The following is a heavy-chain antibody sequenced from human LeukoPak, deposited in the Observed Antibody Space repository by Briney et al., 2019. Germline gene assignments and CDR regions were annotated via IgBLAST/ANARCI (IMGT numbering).Heavy chain of an antibody. CDR3: ARDPSHQYSSGWYRELGY. Sequence: SVKVSCKASGGTFSSYAISWVRQAPGQGLEWMGRIIPILGIANYAQKFQGRVTITADKSTSTAYMELSSLRSEDTAVYYCARDPSHQYSSGWYRELGYWGQGTLVTVSS. D-gene: IGHD6-19*01. J-gene: IGHJ4*02. CDR2: IIPILGIA. CDR1: GGTFSSYA. V-gene: IGHV1-69*04.